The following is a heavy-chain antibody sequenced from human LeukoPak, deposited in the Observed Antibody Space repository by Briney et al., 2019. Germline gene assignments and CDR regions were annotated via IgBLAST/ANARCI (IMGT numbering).Heavy chain of an antibody. J-gene: IGHJ4*02. CDR2: IYSGGST. CDR1: GFTVSSNY. CDR3: AKGSIGYSYGYSDY. V-gene: IGHV3-66*01. Sequence: GGSLRLSCAASGFTVSSNYMSWVRQAPGEGLEWVSVIYSGGSTYYADSVKGRFTISRDKSKNKLYFQMNSLRAEDTAVYYCAKGSIGYSYGYSDYWGQGTLVTVSS. D-gene: IGHD5-18*01.